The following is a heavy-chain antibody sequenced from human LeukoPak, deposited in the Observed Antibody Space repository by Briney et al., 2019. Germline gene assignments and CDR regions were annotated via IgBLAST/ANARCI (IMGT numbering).Heavy chain of an antibody. D-gene: IGHD1-26*01. CDR2: ISGYNGNT. V-gene: IGHV1-18*01. CDR3: ARAGRLKNGSNIY. J-gene: IGHJ4*02. Sequence: GASVKVSCRGFGYNFTNYGISWVRQAPGQRLEWMGWISGYNGNTDYAQKFQARVTMTTDTSTSTGYLELRSLRFDDTAVYYCARAGRLKNGSNIYWGRGTLVTVSS. CDR1: GYNFTNYG.